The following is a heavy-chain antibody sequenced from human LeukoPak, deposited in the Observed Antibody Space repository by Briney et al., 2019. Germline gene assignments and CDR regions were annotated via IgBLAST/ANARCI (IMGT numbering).Heavy chain of an antibody. Sequence: GGSLRLSCAASGFTFSSYGMNWVRQAPGKGLEWVAFTRYDEDNKYYADSVKGRFTISRDNSKNTLYLQMNSLRAEDTAVYYCAKDHSNLSVFGTCFDYLGQGTPVTVSS. V-gene: IGHV3-30*02. D-gene: IGHD2-15*01. CDR1: GFTFSSYG. J-gene: IGHJ4*03. CDR3: AKDHSNLSVFGTCFDY. CDR2: TRYDEDNK.